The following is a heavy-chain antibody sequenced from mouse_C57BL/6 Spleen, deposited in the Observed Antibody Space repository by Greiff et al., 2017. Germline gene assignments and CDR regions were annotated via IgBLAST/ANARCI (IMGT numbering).Heavy chain of an antibody. CDR3: ARRGYDYDGYYFDY. V-gene: IGHV1-69*01. CDR1: GYTFTSYW. D-gene: IGHD2-4*01. J-gene: IGHJ2*01. CDR2: IDPSDSYT. Sequence: QVQLQQPGAELVMPGASVKLSCKASGYTFTSYWMHWVKQRPGQGLEWIGEIDPSDSYTNYNQKFTGKSTLTVDKYSSTAYMQLSSLTSEDSAVYYCARRGYDYDGYYFDYWGQGTTLTVSS.